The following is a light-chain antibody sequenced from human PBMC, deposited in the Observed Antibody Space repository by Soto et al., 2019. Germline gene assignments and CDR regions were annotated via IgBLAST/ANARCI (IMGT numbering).Light chain of an antibody. V-gene: IGLV2-14*01. CDR2: EVT. CDR3: SSYPNINTRACV. CDR1: SGDIGSYNR. Sequence: QSALTQPASVSGSPGQAIPISCTGTSGDIGSYNRVSWYQQHPGKAPKLIIYEVTDRPSGVSNRFSGSKSGNTASLTISGLQAEDEAEYYCSSYPNINTRACVFGTGTKVTVL. J-gene: IGLJ1*01.